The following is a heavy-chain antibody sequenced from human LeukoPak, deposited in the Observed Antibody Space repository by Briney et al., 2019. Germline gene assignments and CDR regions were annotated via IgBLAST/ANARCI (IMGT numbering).Heavy chain of an antibody. CDR3: AKYHSSGLYY. CDR2: INHSGST. CDR1: GGSFSGYY. J-gene: IGHJ4*02. V-gene: IGHV4-34*01. D-gene: IGHD6-19*01. Sequence: NPSETLSLTCAVYGGSFSGYYWSWIRQPPGKGLEWIGEINHSGSTNYNPSLKSRVTISVDTSKNQFSLKLSSVTAADTAVYYCAKYHSSGLYYWGQGILVTVSS.